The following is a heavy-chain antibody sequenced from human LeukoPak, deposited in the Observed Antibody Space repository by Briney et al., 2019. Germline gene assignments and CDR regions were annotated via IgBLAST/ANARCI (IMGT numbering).Heavy chain of an antibody. CDR3: VKGLDSYGYDGMDV. CDR1: GFTFSSYS. V-gene: IGHV3-23*01. Sequence: GGSLRLSCAASGFTFSSYSMNWVRQAPGKGLEWVSAISGSSGSTFYADSVRGRFTVSRENSKNTLYVQMNSLRAEDTAVYYCVKGLDSYGYDGMDVWGQGTTVTVSS. D-gene: IGHD5-18*01. J-gene: IGHJ6*02. CDR2: ISGSSGST.